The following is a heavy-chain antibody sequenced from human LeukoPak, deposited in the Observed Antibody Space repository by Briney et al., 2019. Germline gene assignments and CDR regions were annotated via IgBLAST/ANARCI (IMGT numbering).Heavy chain of an antibody. CDR2: INHSGST. J-gene: IGHJ4*02. V-gene: IGHV4-34*01. Sequence: NPSETLSLTCAVYGGSFSGYYWSWIRQPPGKGLEWIGEINHSGSTNYNPSLKSRVTISVDTSKNQFSLKLSSVTAADTAVYYCARTYGDYARDYFDYWGQGTLVTVSS. D-gene: IGHD4-17*01. CDR1: GGSFSGYY. CDR3: ARTYGDYARDYFDY.